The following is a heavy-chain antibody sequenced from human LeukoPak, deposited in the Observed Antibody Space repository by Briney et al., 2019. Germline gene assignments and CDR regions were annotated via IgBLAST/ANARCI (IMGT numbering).Heavy chain of an antibody. V-gene: IGHV3-NL1*01. CDR2: IYSGGGI. CDR1: GFTFSSYG. D-gene: IGHD3-22*01. CDR3: ARGNSGYYYVHAFEV. J-gene: IGHJ3*01. Sequence: PGRSLRLSCAASGFTFSSYGMHWVRQAPGKGLEWVSVIYSGGGIFYADSVKGRFTISRDNSKNTLFLQMNSLRAEDTAVYYCARGNSGYYYVHAFEVWGQGTLVTVSS.